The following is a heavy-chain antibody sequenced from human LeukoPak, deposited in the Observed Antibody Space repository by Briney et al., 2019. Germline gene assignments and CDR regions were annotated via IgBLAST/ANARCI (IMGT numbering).Heavy chain of an antibody. CDR1: GFTFSSYA. V-gene: IGHV3-23*01. CDR3: AKVGYYYDSSGYSPARLTYFDY. J-gene: IGHJ4*02. CDR2: ISGSGGST. Sequence: GGSLRLSCAASGFTFSSYAMSWVRQAPGKGLEWVSAISGSGGSTYYADSVKGRFTISRDNSKNTLYLQMNSLRAEDTAVYYCAKVGYYYDSSGYSPARLTYFDYWGQGTLVTVSS. D-gene: IGHD3-22*01.